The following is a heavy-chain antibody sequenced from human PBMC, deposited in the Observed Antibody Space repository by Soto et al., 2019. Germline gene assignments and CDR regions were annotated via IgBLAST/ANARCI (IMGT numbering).Heavy chain of an antibody. V-gene: IGHV3-30*18. CDR3: AKEPGPRRRWLQLWRGYFDL. D-gene: IGHD5-12*01. CDR1: GFTFSSYG. Sequence: QVQLVESGGGVVQPGRSLRLSCAASGFTFSSYGMHWVRQAPGKGLEWVAVISYDGSNKYYADSVKGRFTISRDNSKNTLYLQMNSLRAEDTAVYYCAKEPGPRRRWLQLWRGYFDLWGRGTLVTVSS. J-gene: IGHJ2*01. CDR2: ISYDGSNK.